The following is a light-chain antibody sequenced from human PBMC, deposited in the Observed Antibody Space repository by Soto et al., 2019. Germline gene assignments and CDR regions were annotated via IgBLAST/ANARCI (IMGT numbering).Light chain of an antibody. CDR1: QSISSTY. Sequence: EVVLTQSPVTLSLSPGERATLSCRASQSISSTYLAWYQQKPGQAPRLLIYGASTRATGIPARFSGSGSGTEFTLTISSLQSEDFAVYYCQQYGSSSTFGQGTRLEIK. CDR3: QQYGSSST. V-gene: IGKV3-20*01. J-gene: IGKJ5*01. CDR2: GAS.